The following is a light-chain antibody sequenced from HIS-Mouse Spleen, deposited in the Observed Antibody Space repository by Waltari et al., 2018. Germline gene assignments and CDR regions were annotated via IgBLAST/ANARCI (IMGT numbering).Light chain of an antibody. Sequence: DIVMTQYPDSLAVSLGERATINCKSSQSVLYSSNNKNYLAWYQQKPGQPPKLLIYWASTRESGVPDRFRGSGSGTDFTLTISSLQAEDVAVYYCQQYYSTPYTFGQGTKLEIK. CDR2: WAS. CDR3: QQYYSTPYT. V-gene: IGKV4-1*01. CDR1: QSVLYSSNNKNY. J-gene: IGKJ2*01.